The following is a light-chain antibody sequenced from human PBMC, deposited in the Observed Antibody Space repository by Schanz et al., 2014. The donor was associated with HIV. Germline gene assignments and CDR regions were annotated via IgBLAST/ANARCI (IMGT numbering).Light chain of an antibody. CDR2: AAS. CDR1: QSISIY. Sequence: DIQMTQSPSSLSASVGDRVTITCRASQSISIYLNWYQQKPGKAPKLLISAASRLQSGVPSRFSGSGSGTDLPLTISSLHPEDFGTYYCQQTYIAPHTFGQGTKLEIK. J-gene: IGKJ2*01. V-gene: IGKV1-39*01. CDR3: QQTYIAPHT.